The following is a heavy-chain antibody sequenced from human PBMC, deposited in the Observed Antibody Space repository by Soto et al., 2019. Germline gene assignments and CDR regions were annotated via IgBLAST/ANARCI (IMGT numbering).Heavy chain of an antibody. CDR2: ISGSGGST. Sequence: EVQLLESGGGLVQPGGSLRLSCAASGFTFSSYAMSWVRQAPGKGLEWVSAISGSGGSTYYADSVKGRFTISRDNSKNTLYLQMNSLRAEDTAVYYCASPNQSGSSSSPYYYYGMDVWGQGTTVTVSS. D-gene: IGHD6-6*01. CDR3: ASPNQSGSSSSPYYYYGMDV. V-gene: IGHV3-23*01. CDR1: GFTFSSYA. J-gene: IGHJ6*02.